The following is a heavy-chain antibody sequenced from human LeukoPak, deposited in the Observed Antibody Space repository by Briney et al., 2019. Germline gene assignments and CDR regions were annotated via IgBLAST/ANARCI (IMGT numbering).Heavy chain of an antibody. V-gene: IGHV3-23*01. CDR3: AKDGYNYDSSGHFDY. CDR2: ISGSGGAT. Sequence: GGSLRLSCAASGFSLFAMHWVRLAPGKGLEWVSAISGSGGATYHADADSVKGRFTISRDNSKNALYLEINNLRAEDTAVYYCAKDGYNYDSSGHFDYWGQGTLVTVSS. D-gene: IGHD3-22*01. CDR1: GFSLFA. J-gene: IGHJ4*02.